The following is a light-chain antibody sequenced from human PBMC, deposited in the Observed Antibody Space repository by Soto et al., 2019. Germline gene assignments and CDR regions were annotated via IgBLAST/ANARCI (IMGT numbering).Light chain of an antibody. Sequence: EIVLTQSPGTLSLSPGERATLSCRASQSLSNNIYLAWYQQKPGQAPRLLIYDASNRATGIPARFSGSGSGRDFTLTISSLRPEDIATYFCQQSYTSPPWTFGQGTKVDVK. J-gene: IGKJ1*01. V-gene: IGKV3-20*01. CDR1: QSLSNNIY. CDR2: DAS. CDR3: QQSYTSPPWT.